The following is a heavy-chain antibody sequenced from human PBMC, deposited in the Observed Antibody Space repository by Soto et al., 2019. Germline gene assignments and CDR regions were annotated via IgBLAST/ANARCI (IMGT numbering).Heavy chain of an antibody. Sequence: EVQLVESGGGLVKPGGSLRLSCAASGFTFSSYSMNWVRQAPGKGLEWVSSISSSSSYIYYADSVKGRFTISRDNAKNSLYLQMNSLRAEDTAVYYCARSLGSGPKLSPVGYWGQGTLVTVSS. CDR1: GFTFSSYS. D-gene: IGHD6-25*01. V-gene: IGHV3-21*01. CDR2: ISSSSSYI. J-gene: IGHJ4*02. CDR3: ARSLGSGPKLSPVGY.